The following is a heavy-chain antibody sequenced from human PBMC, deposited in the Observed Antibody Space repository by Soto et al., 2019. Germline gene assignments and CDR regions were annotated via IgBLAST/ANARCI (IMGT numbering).Heavy chain of an antibody. V-gene: IGHV3-21*01. J-gene: IGHJ6*02. CDR2: ISSSSSYI. Sequence: SXGSLLLSCAASGFTFSSYSMNWVRQAPGKGLEWVSSISSSSSYIYYADSVKGRFTISRDNAKNSLYLQMNSLRAEDTAVYYCARIPSLGGTGYYYYGMDVWGQGTTVTVSS. CDR1: GFTFSSYS. CDR3: ARIPSLGGTGYYYYGMDV. D-gene: IGHD3-16*01.